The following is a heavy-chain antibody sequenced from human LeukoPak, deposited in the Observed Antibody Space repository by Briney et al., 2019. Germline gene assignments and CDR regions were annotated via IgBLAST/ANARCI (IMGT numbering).Heavy chain of an antibody. CDR3: ARINAILGGAFDI. V-gene: IGHV3-21*01. Sequence: PGGSLRLSCAASGFTFSSYSMNWVRQAPGKGLEWVSSISSSSSYIYYADSVKGRFTISRDNAKNSLYLQMNSLRAEDTAVYYCARINAILGGAFDIWGRGTMVTVSS. J-gene: IGHJ3*02. D-gene: IGHD3-16*01. CDR1: GFTFSSYS. CDR2: ISSSSSYI.